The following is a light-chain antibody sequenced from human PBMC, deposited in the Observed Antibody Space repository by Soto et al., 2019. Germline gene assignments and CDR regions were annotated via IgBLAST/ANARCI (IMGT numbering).Light chain of an antibody. CDR2: LGS. J-gene: IGKJ1*01. CDR3: MHALQTPWT. V-gene: IGKV2-28*01. CDR1: QSLLHSNGYNY. Sequence: DIVMTQSPLSLPVTPGEPSSISCRSSQSLLHSNGYNYLDWYLQKQGQSQQLLIYLGSNLASGVPDRFSGSGSGTDFTLKISREEAEDVWVYYCMHALQTPWTCGQGIKVEIK.